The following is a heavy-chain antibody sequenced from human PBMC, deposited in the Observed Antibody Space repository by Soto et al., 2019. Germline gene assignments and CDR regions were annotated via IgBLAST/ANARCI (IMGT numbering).Heavy chain of an antibody. CDR3: AGGHSSSEDAFDI. V-gene: IGHV3-23*01. CDR2: ISGSGGST. D-gene: IGHD6-6*01. Sequence: GGSLRLSCAASGFTFSSYAMSWVRQAPGKGLEWVSAISGSGGSTYYADSVKGRFTISRDNSKNTLYLQMNSLRAEDTAVYYCAGGHSSSEDAFDIWGQGTMVTVSS. CDR1: GFTFSSYA. J-gene: IGHJ3*02.